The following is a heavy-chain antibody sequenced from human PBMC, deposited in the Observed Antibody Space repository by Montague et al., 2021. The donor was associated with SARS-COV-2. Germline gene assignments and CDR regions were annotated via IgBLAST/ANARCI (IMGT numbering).Heavy chain of an antibody. J-gene: IGHJ6*02. D-gene: IGHD1-26*01. CDR1: GFTFSSYN. V-gene: IGHV3-48*02. CDR2: ISSSSSTI. CDR3: ARVVGPTSYYCYGMDV. Sequence: SLRLSCAASGFTFSSYNMNWVRQAPGKGLEWVSYISSSSSTIYYADSVKGRFTISRDNAKDSLYLQMNSLRDEDTAVFYCARVVGPTSYYCYGMDVWGQGTTVTVSS.